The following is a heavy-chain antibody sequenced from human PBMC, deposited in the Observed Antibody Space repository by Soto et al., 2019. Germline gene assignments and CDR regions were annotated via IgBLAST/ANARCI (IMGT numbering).Heavy chain of an antibody. CDR1: GFTFSNFG. V-gene: IGHV3-30*18. CDR3: VKGSDVARQELDY. Sequence: QVQLVESGVGVVQPGRSLRLSCAASGFTFSNFGMHWVLQAPGKGLEWLAAISADGSDKYFSGSVKGRFTISRDNSKNTLFLQMNSLRLEDTAVYYCVKGSDVARQELDYWGQGTLVTVSS. CDR2: ISADGSDK. J-gene: IGHJ4*02. D-gene: IGHD3-3*01.